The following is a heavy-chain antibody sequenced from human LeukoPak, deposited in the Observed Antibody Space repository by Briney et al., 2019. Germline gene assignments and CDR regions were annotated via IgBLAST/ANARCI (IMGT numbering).Heavy chain of an antibody. CDR2: IIPILGIA. Sequence: GASVKVSCKASGGTFSSYAISWVRQAPGQGLEWMGRIIPILGIANYAQKFQGRVTITADKSTSTVYMELSSLRSEDTAVYYCARGATKVTSVIHMDVWGKGTTVIVSS. D-gene: IGHD4-17*01. CDR3: ARGATKVTSVIHMDV. V-gene: IGHV1-69*04. J-gene: IGHJ6*03. CDR1: GGTFSSYA.